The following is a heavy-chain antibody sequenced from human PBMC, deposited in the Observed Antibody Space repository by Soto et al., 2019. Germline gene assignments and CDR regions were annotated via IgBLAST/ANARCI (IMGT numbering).Heavy chain of an antibody. D-gene: IGHD6-13*01. J-gene: IGHJ4*02. V-gene: IGHV4-4*07. CDR1: GGAITSYY. Sequence: PSETLSLTCTVSGGAITSYYWTWIRQPAGKGLEWIGRIYSSGSTKYNPSLQSRISMSLDTSKNQFSLTLASVTAADTAVYYCAKRQRGIAAAFDYWGQGTPVPVSA. CDR2: IYSSGST. CDR3: AKRQRGIAAAFDY.